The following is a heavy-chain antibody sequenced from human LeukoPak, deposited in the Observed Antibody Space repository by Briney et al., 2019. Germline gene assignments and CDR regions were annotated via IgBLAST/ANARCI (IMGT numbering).Heavy chain of an antibody. Sequence: SETLSLTCTVSGGSIRSYYWNWIRQPAGKGLEWIGRMHTSGSTNYNPSLKSRLTMSVDTSKNQFSLKMRSVTAADTAVYYCARDSGSGYYEAWGQRTLVTVSS. CDR3: ARDSGSGYYEA. J-gene: IGHJ5*02. CDR1: GGSIRSYY. CDR2: MHTSGST. D-gene: IGHD3-10*01. V-gene: IGHV4-4*07.